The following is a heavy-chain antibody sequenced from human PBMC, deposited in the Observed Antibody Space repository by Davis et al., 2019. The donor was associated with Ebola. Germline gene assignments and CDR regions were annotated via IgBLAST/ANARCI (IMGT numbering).Heavy chain of an antibody. CDR1: GFTFSTCA. Sequence: GESLKISCAASGFTFSTCAMSWVRQAPGKGLEWVSSISESGGSTYYADSVEGRFTISRDNSKNALYLQMNSLRAEDTAVYSCGCIGTSCYHALGGTTGGNWGQGTPVTVSS. V-gene: IGHV3-23*01. CDR3: GCIGTSCYHALGGTTGGN. J-gene: IGHJ4*02. D-gene: IGHD2-2*01. CDR2: ISESGGST.